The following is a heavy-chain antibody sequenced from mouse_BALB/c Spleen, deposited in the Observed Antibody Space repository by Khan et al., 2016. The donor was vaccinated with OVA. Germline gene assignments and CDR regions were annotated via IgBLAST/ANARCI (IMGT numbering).Heavy chain of an antibody. V-gene: IGHV6-6*02. J-gene: IGHJ2*01. CDR3: WILL. CDR1: GFTFSNYW. Sequence: EVKLEGSGGGLVQPGGSMKLSCVAPGFTFSNYWMNWVRQSLEKGLEWVAEIRXKSDDYVTHYAESVKGRFTISRDDSKSSVYLQMNNLRAEDTCIYYCWILLWGQGTTLTVSS. CDR2: IRXKSDDYVT.